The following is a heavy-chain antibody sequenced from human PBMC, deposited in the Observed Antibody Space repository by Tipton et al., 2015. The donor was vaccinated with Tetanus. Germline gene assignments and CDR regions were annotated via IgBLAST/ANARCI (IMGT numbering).Heavy chain of an antibody. CDR3: ARRGGDFLTGYYDS. D-gene: IGHD3-9*01. Sequence: TLSLTCTVSGGSISSNTYYWGWIRQPPGKGLEWIGSMYYSGSTYYNPSLNSRVTISVDTSKNQFSLKLNSVTAADTAVYYCARRGGDFLTGYYDSWGQGTLVTVSP. CDR2: MYYSGST. CDR1: GGSISSNTYY. V-gene: IGHV4-39*01. J-gene: IGHJ4*02.